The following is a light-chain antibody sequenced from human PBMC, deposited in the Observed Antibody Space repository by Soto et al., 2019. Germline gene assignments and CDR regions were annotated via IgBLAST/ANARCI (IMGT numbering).Light chain of an antibody. Sequence: ENVLTQSPGTLSLSPGERATLSCRASERLSSVYLAWYQQRPGQPPRLLIYGASNRATGIPDRFSGSGSGTDFTLIINRLEPEDVAIYYCQQYGGSPRITFGQGTRLEI. CDR3: QQYGGSPRIT. CDR2: GAS. V-gene: IGKV3-20*01. CDR1: ERLSSVY. J-gene: IGKJ5*01.